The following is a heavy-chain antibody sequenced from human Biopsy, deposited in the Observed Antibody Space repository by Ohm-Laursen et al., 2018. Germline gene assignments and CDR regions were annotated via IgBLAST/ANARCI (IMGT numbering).Heavy chain of an antibody. D-gene: IGHD1-14*01. V-gene: IGHV3-23*01. CDR3: VKQWGGYNFDS. CDR1: GFTFSSHA. CDR2: IDVSDYNT. Sequence: SLRLSCTASGFTFSSHAMTWVRQAPGEGLEWVAHIDVSDYNTYYADSMRGRFTISRDNSKQMVHLEINSLTADDTAVYYCVKQWGGYNFDSWGQGTLVTVSS. J-gene: IGHJ5*01.